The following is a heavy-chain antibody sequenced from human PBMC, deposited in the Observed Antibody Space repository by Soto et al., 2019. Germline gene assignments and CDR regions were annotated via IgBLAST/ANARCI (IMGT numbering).Heavy chain of an antibody. CDR1: GFTFSSYA. CDR3: ANKFFSGSGSYRGWFDP. V-gene: IGHV3-23*01. J-gene: IGHJ5*02. D-gene: IGHD3-10*01. CDR2: ISGSGDST. Sequence: GGSLRLSCAASGFTFSSYAMNWVRQAPGKGLEWVSIISGSGDSTYYADSVKGQFTISRDNTKNTLYLQMNSLRAEDTAVYYCANKFFSGSGSYRGWFDPWGQGTLVTVSS.